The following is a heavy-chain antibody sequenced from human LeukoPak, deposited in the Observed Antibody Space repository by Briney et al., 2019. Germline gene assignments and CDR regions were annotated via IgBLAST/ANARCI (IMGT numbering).Heavy chain of an antibody. CDR1: GGTFSSYA. D-gene: IGHD3-10*01. V-gene: IGHV1-69*05. J-gene: IGHJ4*02. CDR3: ASEDYGSGSNDY. Sequence: SVKVSCKASGGTFSSYAISWVRQAPGQGLERMGGIIPIFGTANYAQKFQGRVTITTDESTSTAYMELSSLRSEDTAVYYCASEDYGSGSNDYWGQGTLVTVSS. CDR2: IIPIFGTA.